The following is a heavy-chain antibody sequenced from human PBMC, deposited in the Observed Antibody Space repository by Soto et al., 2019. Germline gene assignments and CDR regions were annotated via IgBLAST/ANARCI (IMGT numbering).Heavy chain of an antibody. CDR1: GFTFSSYG. CDR2: ISYDGNNK. J-gene: IGHJ4*02. V-gene: IGHV3-30*18. CDR3: AKIPRGDILTGYYTYFDY. D-gene: IGHD3-9*01. Sequence: GGSLRLSCAASGFTFSSYGMHWVRQAPGKGLEWEEVISYDGNNKYYANSVKGRITNYRDNSKNTQKKQMNRLKDEDTVVYYCAKIPRGDILTGYYTYFDYWGQGT.